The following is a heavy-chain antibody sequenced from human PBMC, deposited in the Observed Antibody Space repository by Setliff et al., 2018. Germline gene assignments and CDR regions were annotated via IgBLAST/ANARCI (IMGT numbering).Heavy chain of an antibody. V-gene: IGHV1-18*01. D-gene: IGHD2-2*01. CDR3: TRDTNIVVVPPHRTAFDI. J-gene: IGHJ3*02. CDR2: ISPYNDYI. Sequence: GASVKVSCKASGYTFSTYGIAWVRQAPGQGLEWMGWISPYNDYIIYAHKFQGRVTMTTDTSTGTADMELRNLRSDDTAVYYCTRDTNIVVVPPHRTAFDIWGQGTMVTVSS. CDR1: GYTFSTYG.